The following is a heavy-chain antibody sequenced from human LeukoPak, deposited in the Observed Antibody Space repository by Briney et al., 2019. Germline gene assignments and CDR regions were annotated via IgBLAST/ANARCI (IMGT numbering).Heavy chain of an antibody. J-gene: IGHJ6*03. V-gene: IGHV3-30*02. D-gene: IGHD2-15*01. CDR3: ARVLRYCSGGNCYSGGLGYMDV. CDR1: GFTFSSYG. Sequence: GGSLRLSCAASGFTFSSYGMHWVRQAPGKGLEWVAFVRYDGSNKYYADSVKGRFTISRDNAKNSLFLQMNSLRAEDTAVYYCARVLRYCSGGNCYSGGLGYMDVWGKGTTVTISS. CDR2: VRYDGSNK.